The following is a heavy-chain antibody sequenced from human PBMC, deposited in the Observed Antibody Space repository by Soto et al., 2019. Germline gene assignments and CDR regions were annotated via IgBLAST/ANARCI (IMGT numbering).Heavy chain of an antibody. CDR2: TIPIFGTA. D-gene: IGHD3-22*01. CDR3: ASETSYYYDSIATARLFDY. J-gene: IGHJ4*02. Sequence: QVQLVQSGAEVKKPGSSVKVSCKASGGTFISYAISWVRQAPGQGLESMGGTIPIFGTANYAQKFQGRVTITADESTSTAYMDLGSLRSEDTAVYYCASETSYYYDSIATARLFDYWGQGTLVTVSA. CDR1: GGTFISYA. V-gene: IGHV1-69*12.